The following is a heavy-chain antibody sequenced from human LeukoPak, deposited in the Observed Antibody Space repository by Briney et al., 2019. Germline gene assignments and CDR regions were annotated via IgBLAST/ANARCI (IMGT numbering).Heavy chain of an antibody. D-gene: IGHD2-2*01. CDR2: INHSGST. CDR3: ARRYCSSTSCYSPYNWFDP. CDR1: GGSLSGYY. J-gene: IGHJ5*02. V-gene: IGHV4-34*01. Sequence: SETLSLTCAVYGGSLSGYYWSWIRQPPGKGLEWIGEINHSGSTNYNPSLKSRVTISVDTSKNQFSLKLSSVTAADTAVYYCARRYCSSTSCYSPYNWFDPWGQGTLVTVSS.